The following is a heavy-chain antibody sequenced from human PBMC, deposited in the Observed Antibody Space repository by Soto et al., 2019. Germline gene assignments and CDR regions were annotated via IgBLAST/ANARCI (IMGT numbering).Heavy chain of an antibody. Sequence: SEIKCDTRSVSEGSSVGYGGRCIRQPPGKGLEWIGYIYYSGSTNYNPSLKSRVTISVDTSKNQFSLKLSSVTAADTSVYYCARRYGGNFDYWGQGTLVTV. CDR2: IYYSGST. CDR1: EGSSVGYG. J-gene: IGHJ4*02. V-gene: IGHV4-59*01. CDR3: ARRYGGNFDY. D-gene: IGHD3-16*01.